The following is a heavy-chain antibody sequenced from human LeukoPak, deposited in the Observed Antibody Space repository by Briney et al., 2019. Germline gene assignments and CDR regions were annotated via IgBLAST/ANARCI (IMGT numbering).Heavy chain of an antibody. J-gene: IGHJ4*02. Sequence: GESLKIPWKGPGYRFTSYWIGWVRQIPGKGLEGMGSIYPGGSDTRYSPSCQGPVNHSDDKPLSTPYLERRSLKASDTAMYYGATTKYYFYYWGQGTLVTVS. CDR1: GYRFTSYW. CDR3: ATTKYYFYY. V-gene: IGHV5-51*04. CDR2: IYPGGSDT. D-gene: IGHD1-14*01.